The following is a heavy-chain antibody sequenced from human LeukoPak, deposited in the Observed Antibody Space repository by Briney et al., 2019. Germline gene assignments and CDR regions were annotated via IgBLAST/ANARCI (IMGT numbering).Heavy chain of an antibody. D-gene: IGHD5-24*01. CDR3: ASGRDLYYFDY. V-gene: IGHV1-69*13. CDR1: GDTFSSYA. Sequence: SVKVSCKASGDTFSSYAISWVRQPPGQGLEWMGGIIPIFGTANYAQKFQGRVTITADESTSTAYMELSSLRSEDTAVYYCASGRDLYYFDYWGQGTLVTVSS. CDR2: IIPIFGTA. J-gene: IGHJ4*02.